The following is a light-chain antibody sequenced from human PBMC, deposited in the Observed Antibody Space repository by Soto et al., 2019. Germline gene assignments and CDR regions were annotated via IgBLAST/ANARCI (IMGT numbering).Light chain of an antibody. CDR3: SSFTTSTTLYV. J-gene: IGLJ1*01. CDR1: SSDIGGYNY. Sequence: QSVLTQPASVSGSPGQSITISCTGTSSDIGGYNYVSWYQQHPGKVPKLIIFEVSTRPSGVSNRFSGSKSGNTASLTISGLQADDEADYYRSSFTTSTTLYVFGTGTKVTVL. CDR2: EVS. V-gene: IGLV2-14*01.